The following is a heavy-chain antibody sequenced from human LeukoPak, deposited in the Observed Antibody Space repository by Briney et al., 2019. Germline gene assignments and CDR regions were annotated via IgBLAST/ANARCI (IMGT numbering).Heavy chain of an antibody. CDR3: ARCGHYDAYRV. CDR2: IYVGDSDT. CDR1: GHTFSISW. D-gene: IGHD2-21*02. V-gene: IGHV5-51*01. Sequence: GESLKISCKGSGHTFSISWIGWVRQKPGEGLEWMGIIYVGDSDTRYNPSFQGQVTISADRSTSTAYLQWSSLKSSDTAICYCARCGHYDAYRVWGQGTLVSVSS. J-gene: IGHJ3*01.